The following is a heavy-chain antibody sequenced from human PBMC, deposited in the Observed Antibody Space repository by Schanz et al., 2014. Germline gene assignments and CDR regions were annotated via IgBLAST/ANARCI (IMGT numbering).Heavy chain of an antibody. J-gene: IGHJ6*02. CDR2: ISHSGGSK. D-gene: IGHD2-15*01. CDR1: GFTFNSYA. V-gene: IGHV3-23*01. CDR3: AKGMGYCSGGTCYDYYYYGLDV. Sequence: EVQLLESGGGLVKRGGSLRLSCAASGFTFNSYAMTWVRQAPGKGLEWVSSISHSGGSKYYADSVKGRFTISRDNSENTLYLQMNSLSADDTAVFYCAKGMGYCSGGTCYDYYYYGLDVWGRGTLVTVSS.